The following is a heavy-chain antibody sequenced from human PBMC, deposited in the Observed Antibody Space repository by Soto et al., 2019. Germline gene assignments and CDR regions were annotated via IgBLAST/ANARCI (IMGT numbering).Heavy chain of an antibody. Sequence: PGGSLRLSCAASGFTFSSYAMSWVRQAPGKGLEWVSAISGSDGSTYYADSVKGRFTISRDNSKNTLYLQMNSLRAEDTAVYYCEKDPGTTLATIDYWGQGTLVTVSS. V-gene: IGHV3-23*01. CDR3: EKDPGTTLATIDY. CDR1: GFTFSSYA. CDR2: ISGSDGST. D-gene: IGHD1-1*01. J-gene: IGHJ4*02.